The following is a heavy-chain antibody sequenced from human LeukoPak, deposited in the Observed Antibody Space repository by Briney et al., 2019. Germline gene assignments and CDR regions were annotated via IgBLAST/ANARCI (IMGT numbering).Heavy chain of an antibody. CDR2: MNPNSGNT. V-gene: IGHV1-8*01. D-gene: IGHD3-22*01. CDR3: ARAITMIVVVITKVWFDP. Sequence: GASVKVSCKASGYTFTSSDIHWVRQATGQGLEWMGWMNPNSGNTGYAQKFQGRITMIRNTSISTAYMELSSLRSEDTAVYYCARAITMIVVVITKVWFDPWGQGTLVTVSS. CDR1: GYTFTSSD. J-gene: IGHJ5*02.